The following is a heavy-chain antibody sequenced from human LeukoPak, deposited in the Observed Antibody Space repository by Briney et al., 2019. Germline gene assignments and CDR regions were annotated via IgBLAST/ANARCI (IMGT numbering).Heavy chain of an antibody. D-gene: IGHD4-17*01. CDR1: GFTFSSYA. J-gene: IGHJ4*02. V-gene: IGHV3-23*01. CDR3: AKDLWTTVTTSYFDY. CDR2: ISGSGGST. Sequence: GGSLRPSCAASGFTFSSYAMSWVRQAPGKGLEWVSAISGSGGSTYYADSVKGRFTISRDNSKNTLYLQMNSLRAEDTAVYYCAKDLWTTVTTSYFDYWGQGTLVTVSS.